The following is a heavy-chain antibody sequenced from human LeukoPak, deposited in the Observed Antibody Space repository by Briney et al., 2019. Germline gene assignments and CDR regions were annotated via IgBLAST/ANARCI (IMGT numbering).Heavy chain of an antibody. CDR1: GFTFSSYA. D-gene: IGHD3-22*01. CDR3: AKDKGYAMIVVSDY. Sequence: PGGSLRLSCAASGFTFSSYAMSSVRQDPGKGLEWVSAISGSGGSTYYADSVKGRFTISRDNSKNTLYLQMNSRRAEDTAVYYCAKDKGYAMIVVSDYWGQGTLVTVSS. CDR2: ISGSGGST. V-gene: IGHV3-23*01. J-gene: IGHJ4*02.